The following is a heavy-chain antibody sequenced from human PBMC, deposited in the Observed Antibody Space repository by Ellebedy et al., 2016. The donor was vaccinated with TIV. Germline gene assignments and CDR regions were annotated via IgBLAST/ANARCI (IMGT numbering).Heavy chain of an antibody. J-gene: IGHJ5*02. CDR2: LYYSGST. CDR1: GGSISSYY. D-gene: IGHD1-26*01. CDR3: ARGVGIVGATTPGGGWFDP. Sequence: MPSETLSLTCTVSGGSISSYYWRWIRQPPGKGLEWIGYLYYSGSTNYNPSLKSRVTISVDTSKNQFSLKLSSVTAADTAVYYCARGVGIVGATTPGGGWFDPWGQGTLVTVSS. V-gene: IGHV4-59*12.